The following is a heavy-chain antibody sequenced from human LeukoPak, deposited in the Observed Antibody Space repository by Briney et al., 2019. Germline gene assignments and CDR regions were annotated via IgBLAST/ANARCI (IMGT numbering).Heavy chain of an antibody. CDR3: ARRLRFTMVRGQEKYYYYYMDV. D-gene: IGHD3-10*01. V-gene: IGHV1-18*01. CDR1: GYTFTSYG. Sequence: ASVKVSCKASGYTFTSYGISWVRQAPGQGLEWMGWISAYNGNTNYAQKLQGRVTMTTDTSTSTAYMELRSLRSDDTAVYYCARRLRFTMVRGQEKYYYYYMDVWGKGTTVTISS. CDR2: ISAYNGNT. J-gene: IGHJ6*03.